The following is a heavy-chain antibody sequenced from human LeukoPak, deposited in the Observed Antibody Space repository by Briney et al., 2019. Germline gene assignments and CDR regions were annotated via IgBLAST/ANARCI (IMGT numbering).Heavy chain of an antibody. Sequence: GRSLRLSCAASGFTFSSYAMHWVRQAPGKGLEWVAVISYDGSNKYYADSVKGRFTISRDNSKNTLYLQMNSLRAVDTAVYYCARDISRGYCSGGSCYFAYWGQGTLVTVSS. CDR3: ARDISRGYCSGGSCYFAY. J-gene: IGHJ4*02. D-gene: IGHD2-15*01. CDR1: GFTFSSYA. V-gene: IGHV3-30-3*01. CDR2: ISYDGSNK.